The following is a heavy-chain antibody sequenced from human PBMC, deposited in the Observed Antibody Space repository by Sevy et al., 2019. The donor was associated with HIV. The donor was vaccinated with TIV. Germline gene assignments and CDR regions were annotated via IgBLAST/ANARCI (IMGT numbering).Heavy chain of an antibody. CDR2: LYHSGST. V-gene: IGHV4-38-2*02. D-gene: IGHD1-1*01. CDR1: GYSISSGYY. Sequence: SETLSLTCAVSGYSISSGYYWGWIRQPPGKGLEWIGSLYHSGSTYYNPSLKSRVTISVDTSKNQFSLKLSSVTAADTAVYYCARDPQLPGWFDPWGQGTLVTVSS. J-gene: IGHJ5*02. CDR3: ARDPQLPGWFDP.